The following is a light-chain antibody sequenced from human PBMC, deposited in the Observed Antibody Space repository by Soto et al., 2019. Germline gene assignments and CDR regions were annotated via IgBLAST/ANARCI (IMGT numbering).Light chain of an antibody. CDR1: SSDVGGYNY. CDR3: RSYTSSSFYV. CDR2: DVS. Sequence: QSALTQPASVSGSPGQSITISCTGTSSDVGGYNYVSWYQQHPGKAPKLMIYDVSNRPSGVSNRFSGSKSGNTASLTISWLQAEDEADYYCRSYTSSSFYVFGTGTKVTVL. V-gene: IGLV2-14*01. J-gene: IGLJ1*01.